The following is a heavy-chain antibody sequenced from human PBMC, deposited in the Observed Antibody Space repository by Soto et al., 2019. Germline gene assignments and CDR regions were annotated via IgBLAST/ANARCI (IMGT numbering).Heavy chain of an antibody. CDR2: IYYSGST. CDR3: ARGGYSYGYGAFDI. Sequence: SETLSLTCPVSGGSISRSSYYWGWIRQPPGKGLEWIGSIYYSGSTYYNPSLKSRVTISVDTSKNQFSLKLSSVTAADTAVYYCARGGYSYGYGAFDIWGQGTMVTVSS. J-gene: IGHJ3*02. CDR1: GGSISRSSYY. V-gene: IGHV4-39*01. D-gene: IGHD5-18*01.